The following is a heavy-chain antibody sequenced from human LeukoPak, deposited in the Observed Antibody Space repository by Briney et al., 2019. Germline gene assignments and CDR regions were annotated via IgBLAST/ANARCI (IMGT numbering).Heavy chain of an antibody. CDR2: ISSLGTKI. V-gene: IGHV3-48*03. D-gene: IGHD4-11*01. CDR1: GFTFSSSE. Sequence: GGSLRLSCTASGFTFSSSEMNCVRQAPGKGLEWVSYISSLGTKIYYADSVKGRFSMSRDNAKNSLYLQMNSLTAEDTAIYYCARERVTTGGDACDIWGHGTMVTVS. J-gene: IGHJ3*02. CDR3: ARERVTTGGDACDI.